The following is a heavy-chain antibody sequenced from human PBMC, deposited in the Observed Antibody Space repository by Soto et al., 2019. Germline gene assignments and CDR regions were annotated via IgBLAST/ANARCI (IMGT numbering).Heavy chain of an antibody. CDR1: GYTFTSYA. J-gene: IGHJ4*02. Sequence: QVQLVQSGAEVKKPGASVKVSCKASGYTFTSYAMHWVRQAPGQRLEWMGWINADNGKTKSSQKFQGRVTITRDTSASTAYMELSSLRSEDTAVYYCARDRVAGSSGLFDYWGQGTLVTVSS. CDR2: INADNGKT. CDR3: ARDRVAGSSGLFDY. V-gene: IGHV1-3*01. D-gene: IGHD3-22*01.